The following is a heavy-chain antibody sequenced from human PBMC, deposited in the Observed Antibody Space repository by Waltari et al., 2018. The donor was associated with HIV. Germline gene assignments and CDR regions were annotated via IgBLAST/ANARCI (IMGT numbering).Heavy chain of an antibody. CDR1: GFTFSLYG. Sequence: QVYLMESGGGVVQPGGSLKPSCAASGFTFSLYGMHWVRQAPGNGLEWVAVIWSDGYNKFYADSVRGRFTFSRDNSKYTLSLQMNSLRAEDTALYYCVKERGPFNGFDIWGQGTMVTVSS. CDR3: VKERGPFNGFDI. J-gene: IGHJ3*02. D-gene: IGHD3-16*01. CDR2: IWSDGYNK. V-gene: IGHV3-33*06.